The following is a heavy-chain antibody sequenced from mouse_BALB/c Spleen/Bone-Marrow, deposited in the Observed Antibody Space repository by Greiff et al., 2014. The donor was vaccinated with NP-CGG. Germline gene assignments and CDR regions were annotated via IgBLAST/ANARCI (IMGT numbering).Heavy chain of an antibody. CDR3: ARDRGVQGYAMDY. CDR2: ISDGGSYT. V-gene: IGHV5-4*02. Sequence: DVMLVESGGGLVKPGGSLKLSCAASGFTFSDYYMYWVRQTPEKRLEWVATISDGGSYTYYPDSVKGRFTISREIAKNNLYLQMSSLKSEDTAMYYCARDRGVQGYAMDYWGQGTSVTVSS. D-gene: IGHD2-14*01. CDR1: GFTFSDYY. J-gene: IGHJ4*01.